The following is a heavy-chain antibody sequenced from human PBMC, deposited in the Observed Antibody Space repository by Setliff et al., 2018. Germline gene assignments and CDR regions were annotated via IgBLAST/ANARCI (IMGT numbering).Heavy chain of an antibody. V-gene: IGHV4-59*11. CDR3: AREGEAGNFDY. D-gene: IGHD6-19*01. CDR1: GGSISSHY. J-gene: IGHJ4*02. Sequence: SETLSLTCTVSGGSISSHYWSWIRQPPGKGLEWIGSIYYSGSTNYNPSLKSRVTISVDTSKNQFSLKLSSVTAADTAVYYCAREGEAGNFDYWGQGTLVTVSS. CDR2: IYYSGST.